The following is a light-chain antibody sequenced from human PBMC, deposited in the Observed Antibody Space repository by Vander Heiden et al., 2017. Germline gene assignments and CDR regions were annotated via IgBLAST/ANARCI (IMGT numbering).Light chain of an antibody. CDR1: SSDVGGYNY. J-gene: IGLJ2*01. CDR3: SSYAGRNNVV. CDR2: DVS. Sequence: QSALTQPPSASGSPGQSVTISCTGTSSDVGGYNYVSWYQQHPVKAPKLIVYDVSERPSGVPDRFSGSKAGNTASLTVSGLQAEDEADYYCSSYAGRNNVVFGGGTKLTVL. V-gene: IGLV2-8*01.